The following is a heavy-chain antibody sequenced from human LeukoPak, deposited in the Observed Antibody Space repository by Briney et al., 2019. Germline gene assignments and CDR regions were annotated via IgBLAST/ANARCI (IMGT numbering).Heavy chain of an antibody. V-gene: IGHV4-31*03. D-gene: IGHD1-14*01. Sequence: PSQTLSLTCTVSGGSISSGGYYCSWVRQHPGRGLEWIGYVYYSGSTYYNPSLKSRVTISVDTSKNQFSLKLSSVTAADTAVYYCARGEVTPSITEAFDIWGQGTMVTVSS. CDR3: ARGEVTPSITEAFDI. CDR2: VYYSGST. CDR1: GGSISSGGYY. J-gene: IGHJ3*02.